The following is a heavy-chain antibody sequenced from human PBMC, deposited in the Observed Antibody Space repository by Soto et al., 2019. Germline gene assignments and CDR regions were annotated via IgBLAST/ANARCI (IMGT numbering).Heavy chain of an antibody. D-gene: IGHD6-6*01. V-gene: IGHV4-31*03. CDR1: GGSISSGGYY. J-gene: IGHJ6*02. CDR2: IYYSGST. CDR3: ARASSSSFSGMDV. Sequence: QVQLQESGPGLVKPSQTLSLTCTVSGGSISSGGYYWSWIRQHPGKGLEWIGYIYYSGSTYYNPSLKSRVSISVDTSKNQFSLKLSSVTAADTAVDYCARASSSSFSGMDVWGQGTTVTVSS.